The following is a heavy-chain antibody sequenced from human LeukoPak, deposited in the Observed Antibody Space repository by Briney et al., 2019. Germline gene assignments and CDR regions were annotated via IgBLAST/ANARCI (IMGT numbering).Heavy chain of an antibody. D-gene: IGHD2-2*01. V-gene: IGHV3-11*06. CDR3: VRDPSEASHPYYFDY. Sequence: GGSLRLSCTASGFTFSDYYMSWIRQAPGKGLEWVSSISSSSSYIHYADSVKGRFTISRDNAKHSLSLQMNSLRVEDTAVYYCVRDPSEASHPYYFDYWGQGTLVTVSS. J-gene: IGHJ4*02. CDR1: GFTFSDYY. CDR2: ISSSSSYI.